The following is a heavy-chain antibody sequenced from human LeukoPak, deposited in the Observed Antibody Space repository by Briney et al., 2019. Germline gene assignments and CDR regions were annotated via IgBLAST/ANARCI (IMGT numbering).Heavy chain of an antibody. CDR3: AGGDFDI. CDR1: GFTFSDAW. J-gene: IGHJ3*02. CDR2: ISTTSAST. Sequence: PGGSLRLSCTASGFTFSDAWMNWVRQAPGKGLEWVSSISTTSASTYYADSVRGRFTISRDYAENSLSLHMNSLRAEDTAVFYCAGGDFDIWGQGTVVTVSS. V-gene: IGHV3-21*06.